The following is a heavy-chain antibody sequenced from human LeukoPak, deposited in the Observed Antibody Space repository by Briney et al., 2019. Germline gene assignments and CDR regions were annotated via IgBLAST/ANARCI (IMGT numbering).Heavy chain of an antibody. Sequence: PSETLSLTCTVSGDSISSGSYLWGWIRLPPGKGLEWIGDHYYNGVTSYNPSLKSRATISVDTPTNQFSLILTSVPAADTAVYYCARRQYGRSRADHWGQGTLVTVSS. CDR3: ARRQYGRSRADH. D-gene: IGHD6-13*01. V-gene: IGHV4-39*01. CDR2: HYYNGVT. CDR1: GDSISSGSYL. J-gene: IGHJ4*02.